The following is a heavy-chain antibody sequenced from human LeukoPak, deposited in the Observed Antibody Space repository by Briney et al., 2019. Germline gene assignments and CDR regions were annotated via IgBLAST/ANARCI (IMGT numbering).Heavy chain of an antibody. V-gene: IGHV3-30*04. CDR2: ISYDGSDK. CDR3: TSGPLTGTTNY. CDR1: GFSFSDHS. J-gene: IGHJ4*02. D-gene: IGHD1-7*01. Sequence: PGGSLRLSCAASGFSFSDHSMHWVRQAPGKGLEWVTVISYDGSDKFHTDSVKGRFLISRDNSKNTLYLQMSSLKTEDTAVYYCTSGPLTGTTNYWGQGTLVTVSS.